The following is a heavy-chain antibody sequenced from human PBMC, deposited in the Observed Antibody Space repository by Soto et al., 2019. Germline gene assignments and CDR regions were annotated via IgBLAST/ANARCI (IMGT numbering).Heavy chain of an antibody. CDR1: GFTFSSYW. J-gene: IGHJ6*02. Sequence: GGSLILSCAASGFTFSSYWMSWVRQAPGKGLEWVANIKQDGSEKYYVDSVKGRFTISRDNAKNSLYLQMNSLRAEDTAVYYCARGASDYGAYYYGMDVWGQGTTVTVSS. V-gene: IGHV3-7*03. D-gene: IGHD3-16*01. CDR3: ARGASDYGAYYYGMDV. CDR2: IKQDGSEK.